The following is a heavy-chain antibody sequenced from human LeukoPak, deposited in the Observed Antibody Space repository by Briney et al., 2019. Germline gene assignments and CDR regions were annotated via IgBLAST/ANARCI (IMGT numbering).Heavy chain of an antibody. Sequence: ASVTVSCKATGYTFTGYYMHCVRHAPGQGLGWRGWINPNSGGTNYAQKCQGRVTMTRDTSISTAYMELSRLRSDATAVYYCARVLSVGVIVTPYYFDYWGQGTLVTVSS. V-gene: IGHV1-2*02. D-gene: IGHD3-16*02. CDR3: ARVLSVGVIVTPYYFDY. CDR1: GYTFTGYY. J-gene: IGHJ4*02. CDR2: INPNSGGT.